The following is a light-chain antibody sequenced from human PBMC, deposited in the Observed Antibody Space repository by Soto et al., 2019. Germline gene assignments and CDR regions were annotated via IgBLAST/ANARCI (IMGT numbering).Light chain of an antibody. CDR1: SSDVGSYNR. J-gene: IGLJ1*01. CDR2: EIS. V-gene: IGLV2-18*02. Sequence: QSVLTQPPSVSGSPGQSVTISCTGTSSDVGSYNRVSWYQQPPGTAPKVMIYEISNRPSGVPDRFSGSKSGNTASLTISGLQPEDEDDYYCYSSKSSNTYVFGTGTKVTVL. CDR3: YSSKSSNTYV.